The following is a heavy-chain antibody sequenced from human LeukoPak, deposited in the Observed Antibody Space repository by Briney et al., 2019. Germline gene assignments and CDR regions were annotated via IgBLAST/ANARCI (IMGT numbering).Heavy chain of an antibody. V-gene: IGHV1-69*05. CDR3: ARDRPRDGYNYNYFDY. D-gene: IGHD5-24*01. CDR2: IIPTFGTA. Sequence: SVKVSCKASGGTFSSYAISWVRQAPGQGLEWMGGIIPTFGTANYAQKFQGRVTITTDESTSTAYMELSSLRSEDTAVYYCARDRPRDGYNYNYFDYWGQGTLVTVSS. CDR1: GGTFSSYA. J-gene: IGHJ4*02.